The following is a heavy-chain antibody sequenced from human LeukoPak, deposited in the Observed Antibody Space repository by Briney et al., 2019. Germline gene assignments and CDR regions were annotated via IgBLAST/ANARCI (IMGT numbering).Heavy chain of an antibody. Sequence: PSETLSLTCAVYGGSFSGYYWSWIRQPPGKRLEWIGEINHSGSTNYNPSLKSRVTISVDTSKNQFSLKLSSVTAADTAVYYCARGARRYCSGGSCYGNWFDPWGQGTLVTVSS. CDR2: INHSGST. D-gene: IGHD2-15*01. J-gene: IGHJ5*02. CDR1: GGSFSGYY. CDR3: ARGARRYCSGGSCYGNWFDP. V-gene: IGHV4-34*01.